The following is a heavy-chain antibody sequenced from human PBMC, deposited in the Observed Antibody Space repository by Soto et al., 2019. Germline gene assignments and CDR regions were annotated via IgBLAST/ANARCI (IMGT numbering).Heavy chain of an antibody. V-gene: IGHV4-59*08. Sequence: QVQLQESGPGLVKPSETLSLTCTVSGGSISSYYWSWIRQPPGKGLEWIGYIYNSGSTNYNPSLKSRVPISVDTSNYQFSLKLSSVTAADTAVYYCAGGSTGYSSSWYRYWGQGTLVTVSS. J-gene: IGHJ4*02. D-gene: IGHD6-13*01. CDR2: IYNSGST. CDR3: AGGSTGYSSSWYRY. CDR1: GGSISSYY.